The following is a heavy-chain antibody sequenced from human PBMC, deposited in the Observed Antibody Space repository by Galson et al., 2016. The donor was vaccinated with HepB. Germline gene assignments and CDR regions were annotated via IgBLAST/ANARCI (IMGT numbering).Heavy chain of an antibody. CDR2: IFHSGRV. V-gene: IGHV4-4*02. Sequence: SETLSLTCAVSGVSITSNDWWSWVRQPPGQGLEWIGQIFHSGRVNYTPSLASRVTISIDTSNNHFSLRLTSVTAADTALYYCARQYWGGPSDYWGQGTLVTVFS. CDR1: GVSITSNDW. CDR3: ARQYWGGPSDY. D-gene: IGHD2/OR15-2a*01. J-gene: IGHJ4*02.